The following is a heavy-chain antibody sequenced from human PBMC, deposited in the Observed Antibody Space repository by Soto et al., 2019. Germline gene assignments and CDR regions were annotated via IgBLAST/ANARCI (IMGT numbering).Heavy chain of an antibody. CDR3: ARDSIAAAGTDYYYGMDV. CDR2: IYTSGST. CDR1: VGSISIYY. D-gene: IGHD6-13*01. J-gene: IGHJ6*02. Sequence: LXLACTVSVGSISIYYWSWIRQPAGKGLEWIGRIYTSGSTNYNPSLKSRVTMSVDTSKNQFSLKLSSVTAADTAVYYCARDSIAAAGTDYYYGMDVWGQGTTVTVSS. V-gene: IGHV4-4*07.